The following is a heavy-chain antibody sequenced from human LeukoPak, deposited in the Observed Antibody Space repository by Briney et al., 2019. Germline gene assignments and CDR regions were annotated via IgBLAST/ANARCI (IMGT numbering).Heavy chain of an antibody. Sequence: PGGSLRLSCAASGFTFNGYNMNWVRQAPGKGLEWISYITSSSSSNSYADSVKGRFSISRDNARNSLYLQMNSLRADDTALYYCAREGFWNSYPYPFDYWGQGALVTVSS. CDR1: GFTFNGYN. J-gene: IGHJ4*02. V-gene: IGHV3-21*05. CDR2: ITSSSSSN. D-gene: IGHD3-3*01. CDR3: AREGFWNSYPYPFDY.